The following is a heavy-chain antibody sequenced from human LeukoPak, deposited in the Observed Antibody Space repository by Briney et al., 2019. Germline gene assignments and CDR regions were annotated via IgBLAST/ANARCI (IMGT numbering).Heavy chain of an antibody. CDR3: GRVGRDCSSINCYWEDWFDP. Sequence: ASVKVSCKASGYSFTSYGITWVREAPGQGPEWMGWISGSTGNTHYAQNVQGRVTMTTDTATSTAYMELRSLGPDDTAVYYCGRVGRDCSSINCYWEDWFDPWGQGTLVIVSS. CDR1: GYSFTSYG. V-gene: IGHV1-18*01. D-gene: IGHD2-2*01. CDR2: ISGSTGNT. J-gene: IGHJ5*02.